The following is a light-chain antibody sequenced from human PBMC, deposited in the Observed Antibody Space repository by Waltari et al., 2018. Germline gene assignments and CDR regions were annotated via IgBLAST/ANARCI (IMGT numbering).Light chain of an antibody. CDR2: DDS. Sequence: SYVLTQPPSVSVAPGKTARITCGGNNIGSKSVHWYQQKPGQAPGLVIYDDSDRPSGIPGRFSGSNSGNTATLTISRVEAGDEADYYCQVWDGSSVVFGGGTKLTVL. J-gene: IGLJ2*01. CDR3: QVWDGSSVV. V-gene: IGLV3-21*04. CDR1: NIGSKS.